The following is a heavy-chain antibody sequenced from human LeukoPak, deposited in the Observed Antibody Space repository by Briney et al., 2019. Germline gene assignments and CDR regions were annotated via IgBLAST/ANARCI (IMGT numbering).Heavy chain of an antibody. D-gene: IGHD6-6*01. CDR1: GFTFSNSW. V-gene: IGHV3-23*01. J-gene: IGHJ5*02. Sequence: GGSLRLSCAGSGFTFSNSWMGWVRQAPGKGLEWVSGISGSGGSTYYADSVKGRFTISRDNSKNTLYLQMNSLRAEDTAVYYCAKDYRSAGSSSGWFDPWGQGTLVTVSS. CDR2: ISGSGGST. CDR3: AKDYRSAGSSSGWFDP.